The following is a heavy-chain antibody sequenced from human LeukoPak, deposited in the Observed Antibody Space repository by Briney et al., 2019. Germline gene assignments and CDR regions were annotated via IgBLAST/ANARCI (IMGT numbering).Heavy chain of an antibody. D-gene: IGHD2-2*01. J-gene: IGHJ5*02. CDR1: GASFSGYY. CDR3: AKDRAATCSTTSCYLNWFDP. V-gene: IGHV3-23*01. Sequence: ETLSLTCAVYGASFSGYYWSWIRQPPGKGLEWVSAISGSGDNTYYTVSVKGRFTISRDNSKNSLYLQINSLRAEDTAVYYCAKDRAATCSTTSCYLNWFDPWGQGTLVTVSS. CDR2: ISGSGDNT.